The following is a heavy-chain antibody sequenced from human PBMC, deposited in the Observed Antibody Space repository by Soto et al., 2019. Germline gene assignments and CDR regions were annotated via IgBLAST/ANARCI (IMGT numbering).Heavy chain of an antibody. CDR1: LDSISNSY. V-gene: IGHV4-4*07. CDR3: AKGRGFYSDNYFDP. J-gene: IGHJ5*02. Sequence: PSETLSLTCSVSLDSISNSYWTWIRQPAGKGLEWIGHIYSSGNAIYNPSLKSRVTMSLDTSKNQFSLSLKSVTAADTAIYYCAKGRGFYSDNYFDPWGQGTQVTVSS. CDR2: IYSSGNA. D-gene: IGHD3-22*01.